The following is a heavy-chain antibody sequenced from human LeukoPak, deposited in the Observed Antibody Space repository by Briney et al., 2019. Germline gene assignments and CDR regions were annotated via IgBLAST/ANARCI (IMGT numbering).Heavy chain of an antibody. J-gene: IGHJ4*02. Sequence: SETLSLTCAVYGGSFSGYYWSWIRQPPGKGLEWIGEINHSGSTNYNPSLKSRVTISVDTSKNQFSLKLNSVTAADTAVYYCARGRWCRTTVTSDYWGQGTLVTVSS. CDR2: INHSGST. CDR1: GGSFSGYY. CDR3: ARGRWCRTTVTSDY. V-gene: IGHV4-34*01. D-gene: IGHD4-17*01.